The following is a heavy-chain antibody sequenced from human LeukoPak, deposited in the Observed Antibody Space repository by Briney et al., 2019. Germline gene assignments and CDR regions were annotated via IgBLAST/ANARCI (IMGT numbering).Heavy chain of an antibody. CDR3: AKATFYYDGSGYRTFDY. D-gene: IGHD3-22*01. CDR2: IYYSGST. V-gene: IGHV4-31*03. Sequence: SETLSLTCTVSGGSISSGGYYWSWIRQHPGKGLEWIGYIYYSGSTNYNPSLKSRVTISVDKSKNHFSLRLSSVTAADTAVYYCAKATFYYDGSGYRTFDYWGQGTLVTVSS. J-gene: IGHJ4*02. CDR1: GGSISSGGYY.